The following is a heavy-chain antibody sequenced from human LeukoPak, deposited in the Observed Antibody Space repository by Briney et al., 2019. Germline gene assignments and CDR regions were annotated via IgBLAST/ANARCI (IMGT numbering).Heavy chain of an antibody. CDR1: GGSFGDYY. Sequence: SETLSLTCAVYGGSFGDYYWSWIRQPPGKGLEWSGEIYHSGSTSYNPSLKSRVTISVDTSKNQFSLKLSSVTAADTAVYYCARGFSHWGQGTLVTVSS. CDR2: IYHSGST. J-gene: IGHJ4*02. CDR3: ARGFSH. V-gene: IGHV4-34*01.